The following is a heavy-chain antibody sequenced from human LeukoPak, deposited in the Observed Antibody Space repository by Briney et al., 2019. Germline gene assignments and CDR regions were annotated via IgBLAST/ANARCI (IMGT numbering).Heavy chain of an antibody. Sequence: SETLSLTCTVSGGSISSYYWGWIRQPAGKGLEWIGRIYTSGSTNYNPSLKSRVTMSVDTSKNQFSLKLSSVTAADTAVYYCARVGTSYPHVWYFDYWGRGTLVTVSS. V-gene: IGHV4-4*07. J-gene: IGHJ4*02. CDR1: GGSISSYY. CDR2: IYTSGST. CDR3: ARVGTSYPHVWYFDY. D-gene: IGHD1-26*01.